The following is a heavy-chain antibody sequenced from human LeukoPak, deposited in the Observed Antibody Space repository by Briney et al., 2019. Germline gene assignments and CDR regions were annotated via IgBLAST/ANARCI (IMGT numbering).Heavy chain of an antibody. CDR3: ARAYGGLDY. Sequence: GGSLRLSCVVSGFTFRSYVMSWVRQAPEKGLEWVSDITGGGSKSHYADSVKGRFTISRDNSKNTLYLQMSGLRVEDAAVYYCARAYGGLDYWGQGTLVIVSS. CDR1: GFTFRSYV. D-gene: IGHD4-23*01. J-gene: IGHJ4*02. CDR2: ITGGGSKS. V-gene: IGHV3-23*01.